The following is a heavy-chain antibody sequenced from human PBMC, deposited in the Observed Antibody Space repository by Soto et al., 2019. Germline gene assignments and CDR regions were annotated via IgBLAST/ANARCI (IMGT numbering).Heavy chain of an antibody. J-gene: IGHJ5*02. CDR2: ISGSGGST. D-gene: IGHD5-18*01. Sequence: GGSLRLSCAASGFTFSNYAMSWVRQAPGSGLEWVSSISGSGGSTFYTNSVKGRFTISRDNFRNTLYLQMNSLTAADTAIYYCARHRTSAGGYSRRWFDPWGPGTLVTVSS. V-gene: IGHV3-23*01. CDR1: GFTFSNYA. CDR3: ARHRTSAGGYSRRWFDP.